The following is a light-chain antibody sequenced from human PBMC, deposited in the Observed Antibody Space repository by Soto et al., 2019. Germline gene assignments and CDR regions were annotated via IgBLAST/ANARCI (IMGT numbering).Light chain of an antibody. Sequence: EIVLTQSPGTLSLSPGERATLSCRASQSVSNNYLAWYQQKPGQAPRLLIYGASNRATGIPDRFSGSGSGTDFTLTISRLEPEDFAVYYCQQYGSSRLTFGGGTKVDNK. J-gene: IGKJ4*01. CDR2: GAS. CDR3: QQYGSSRLT. V-gene: IGKV3-20*01. CDR1: QSVSNNY.